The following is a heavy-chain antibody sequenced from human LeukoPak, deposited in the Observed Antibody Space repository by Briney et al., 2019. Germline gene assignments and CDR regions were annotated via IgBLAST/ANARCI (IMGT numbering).Heavy chain of an antibody. J-gene: IGHJ1*01. D-gene: IGHD6-13*01. V-gene: IGHV4-4*07. CDR2: IYTSGST. CDR3: ASLIAAAGTEYFQH. Sequence: SETLSLTCTVSGGSISSYYWSWIRQPAGKGLEWIGRIYTSGSTNYNPSLKSRVTISVDTSKNQFSLKLSSVTAADTAVYHCASLIAAAGTEYFQHWGQGTLVTVSS. CDR1: GGSISSYY.